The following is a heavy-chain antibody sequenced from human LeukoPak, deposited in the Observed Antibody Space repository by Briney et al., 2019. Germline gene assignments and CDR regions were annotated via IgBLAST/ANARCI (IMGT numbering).Heavy chain of an antibody. V-gene: IGHV3-30*18. CDR3: AKDLVVVAAPGDV. Sequence: GGSLRLSCAAYGFTFSSYGMHWVRQAPGKGLEWVAVISYDGSNKYYADSVKGRFTISRDNSKNTLYLQMNSLRAEDTAVYYCAKDLVVVAAPGDVWGKGTTVTVSS. CDR2: ISYDGSNK. CDR1: GFTFSSYG. D-gene: IGHD2-15*01. J-gene: IGHJ6*04.